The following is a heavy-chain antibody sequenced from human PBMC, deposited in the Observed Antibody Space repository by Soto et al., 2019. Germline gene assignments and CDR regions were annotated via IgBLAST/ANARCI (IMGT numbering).Heavy chain of an antibody. J-gene: IGHJ4*02. Sequence: EVHLLESGGDLVLPGGSLRLSCAASGFAFNDFAMNWSAQAPGRGPEWLSTISGSGDKTFHSDSVKGRFNISRDNSNNKMFLQMNSLRAEDTAIYYCAKGASHAPFEKWGRGTLVTVSS. CDR2: ISGSGDKT. V-gene: IGHV3-23*01. CDR3: AKGASHAPFEK. CDR1: GFAFNDFA.